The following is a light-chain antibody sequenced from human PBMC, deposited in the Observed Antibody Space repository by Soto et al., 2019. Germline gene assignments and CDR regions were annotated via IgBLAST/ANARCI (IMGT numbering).Light chain of an antibody. CDR1: RSVSSS. Sequence: EIVLTQSPATLSLSPGERVTLSCSASRSVSSSLAWYQQKPGQAPRLLIYDASYRATGIPARFSGSGAGTHVTLPISSIGPEDFAVYYCQHRSDWPPRLTFGGGTKVEIK. V-gene: IGKV3-11*01. J-gene: IGKJ4*01. CDR3: QHRSDWPPRLT. CDR2: DAS.